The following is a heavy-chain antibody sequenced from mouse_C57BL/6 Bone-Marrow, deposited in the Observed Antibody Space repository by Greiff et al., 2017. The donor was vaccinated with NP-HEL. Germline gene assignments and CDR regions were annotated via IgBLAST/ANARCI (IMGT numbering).Heavy chain of an antibody. CDR1: GFNIKDDY. CDR3: TATTVVAKGDYYAMDY. Sequence: EVKLQHSGAELVRPGASVKLSCTASGFNIKDDYMHWVKQRPEQGLEWIGWIDPENGDTEYASKFQGKATITADTSSNTAYLQLSSLTSEDTAVYYCTATTVVAKGDYYAMDYWGQGTSVTVSS. CDR2: IDPENGDT. J-gene: IGHJ4*01. D-gene: IGHD1-1*01. V-gene: IGHV14-4*01.